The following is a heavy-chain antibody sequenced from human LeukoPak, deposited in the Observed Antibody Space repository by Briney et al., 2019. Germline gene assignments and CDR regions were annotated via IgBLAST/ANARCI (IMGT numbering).Heavy chain of an antibody. CDR1: GYTFTGYY. V-gene: IGHV1-2*02. CDR2: INPNSGGT. Sequence: AASVKVSCKASGYTFTGYYMHWVRQAPGQGLEWMGWINPNSGGTNYAQKFQGRVTMTRDTSISTAYMELSRLRFDNTAVYYCARDVALRSYGPLGAFDIWGQGTMVTVSS. J-gene: IGHJ3*02. D-gene: IGHD5-18*01. CDR3: ARDVALRSYGPLGAFDI.